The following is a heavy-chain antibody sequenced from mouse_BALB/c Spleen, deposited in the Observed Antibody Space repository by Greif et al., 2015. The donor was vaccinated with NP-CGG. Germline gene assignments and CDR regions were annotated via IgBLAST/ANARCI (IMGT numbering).Heavy chain of an antibody. D-gene: IGHD2-14*01. Sequence: LQQSGSELVRPGASVKLSCKASGYTFTTYWMHWVKQRPGQGLEWIGTIYPDSGSAYYDKKFKSKATLTVDTSSSPAYMQLSSLTSEDSAVYYCTRAYDRYALDSWGQGHSVTGSS. CDR3: TRAYDRYALDS. J-gene: IGHJ4*01. V-gene: IGHV1S22*01. CDR2: IYPDSGSA. CDR1: GYTFTTYW.